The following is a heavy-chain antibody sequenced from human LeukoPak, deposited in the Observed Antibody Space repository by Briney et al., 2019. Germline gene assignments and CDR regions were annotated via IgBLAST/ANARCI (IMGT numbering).Heavy chain of an antibody. CDR2: ISSNGGST. CDR1: GFTFSSYA. D-gene: IGHD6-13*01. CDR3: ARGNHIGSSWYYFDY. J-gene: IGHJ4*02. V-gene: IGHV3-64*01. Sequence: PGGSLRLSCAASGFTFSSYAMHWVRQAPGKGLEYVSAISSNGGSTYYANSVKGRFTISRDNSKNTLYLQMGSLRAEDMAVYYCARGNHIGSSWYYFDYWGQGTLVTVSS.